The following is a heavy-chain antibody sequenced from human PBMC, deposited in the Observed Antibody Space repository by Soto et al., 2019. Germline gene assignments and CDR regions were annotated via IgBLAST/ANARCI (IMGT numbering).Heavy chain of an antibody. CDR3: ARPSRDGYYYFDY. CDR2: IYPGDSDT. J-gene: IGHJ4*02. D-gene: IGHD5-12*01. CDR1: GYSFTSYW. V-gene: IGHV5-51*01. Sequence: PGESLKISCKGSGYSFTSYWIGWVRQMPGKGLEWMGIIYPGDSDTRYSPSFQGQVTISADKSISTAHLQWSSLKASDTAMYYCARPSRDGYYYFDYWGQGTLVTVSS.